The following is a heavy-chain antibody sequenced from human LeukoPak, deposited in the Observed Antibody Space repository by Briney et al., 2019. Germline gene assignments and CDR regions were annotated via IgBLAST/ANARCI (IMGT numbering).Heavy chain of an antibody. D-gene: IGHD6-6*01. Sequence: PGGSLRLSCAASEFTVTSYELKWVREGPGKGLEWVSYISSSGNTISYADSVKGRFTISRDNAKNSLYLQVISLRAEDTAVYYCARGPSIAARYDAFDIWGPGTMVTVSS. CDR1: EFTVTSYE. CDR2: ISSSGNTI. V-gene: IGHV3-48*03. CDR3: ARGPSIAARYDAFDI. J-gene: IGHJ3*02.